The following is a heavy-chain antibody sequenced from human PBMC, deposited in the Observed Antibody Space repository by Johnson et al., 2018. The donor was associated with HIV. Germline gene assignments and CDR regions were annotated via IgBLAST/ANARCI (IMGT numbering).Heavy chain of an antibody. CDR3: AKDSSVLLCFDI. J-gene: IGHJ3*02. D-gene: IGHD3-10*01. V-gene: IGHV3-23*04. CDR1: GFTVSTNY. Sequence: VQLVESGGGLVQPGGSLRLSCASGFTVSTNYMSWVRQAPGKGLEWVSVISGSGGSTYYADSVKGRFTISRDNSKNTLYLQMNSLRAEDTAVYYCAKDSSVLLCFDIWGQGTMVTVSS. CDR2: ISGSGGST.